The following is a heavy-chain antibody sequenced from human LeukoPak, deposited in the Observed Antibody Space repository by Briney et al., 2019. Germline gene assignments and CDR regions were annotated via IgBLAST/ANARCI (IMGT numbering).Heavy chain of an antibody. D-gene: IGHD3-3*01. CDR2: INPNSGGT. Sequence: ASVKVSCKASGYTFTGYYMHWVRQAPGQGLEWMGWINPNSGGTNYAQKFQGRVTMTRDTSISTAYMELSRLRSDDTAVYYCARADLEWLSSAIDIWGQGTMVTVSS. CDR3: ARADLEWLSSAIDI. CDR1: GYTFTGYY. J-gene: IGHJ3*02. V-gene: IGHV1-2*02.